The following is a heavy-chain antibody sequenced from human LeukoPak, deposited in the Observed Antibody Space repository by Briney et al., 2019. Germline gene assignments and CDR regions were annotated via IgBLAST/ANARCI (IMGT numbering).Heavy chain of an antibody. CDR1: GFSFSSYG. CDR3: AKLSGALQLWGAFDF. D-gene: IGHD5-18*01. J-gene: IGHJ3*01. V-gene: IGHV3-30*18. Sequence: GRSLRLSCAASGFSFSSYGMHWVRQGPGKGLEWVAVISNDGSDKYYADSVKGRFTISRDNSKNTLYLQVNSLRAEDTAVYYCAKLSGALQLWGAFDFWGQGTIVSVSS. CDR2: ISNDGSDK.